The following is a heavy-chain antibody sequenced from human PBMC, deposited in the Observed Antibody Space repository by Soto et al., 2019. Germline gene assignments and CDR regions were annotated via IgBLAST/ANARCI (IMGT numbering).Heavy chain of an antibody. V-gene: IGHV3-21*01. CDR2: ISSSSSYI. D-gene: IGHD3-3*01. Sequence: GGSLRLSCAASGFTFSSYSMNWVRQAPGKGLEWVSSISSSSSYIYYADSVKGRFTISRDNAKNSLYLQMKSLRAEDTAVYYCARDFCSLHRGPCILESYPLDYWGQGTLVTVSS. CDR3: ARDFCSLHRGPCILESYPLDY. J-gene: IGHJ4*02. CDR1: GFTFSSYS.